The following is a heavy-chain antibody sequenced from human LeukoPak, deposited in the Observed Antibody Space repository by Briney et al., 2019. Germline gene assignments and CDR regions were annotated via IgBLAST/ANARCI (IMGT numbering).Heavy chain of an antibody. CDR2: ISAYNGNT. D-gene: IGHD1-26*01. V-gene: IGHV1-18*01. Sequence: ASVKVSCKASGYTFTSYGISWVRQDPGQGLEWMGWISAYNGNTNYAQKLQGRVTMTTDTSTSTAYMELRSLRSDDTAVYYCARDVVRVGNNWFDPWGQGTLVTVSS. J-gene: IGHJ5*02. CDR3: ARDVVRVGNNWFDP. CDR1: GYTFTSYG.